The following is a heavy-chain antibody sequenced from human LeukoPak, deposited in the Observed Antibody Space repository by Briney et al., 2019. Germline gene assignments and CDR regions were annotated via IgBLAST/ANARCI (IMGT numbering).Heavy chain of an antibody. Sequence: ASVRVSCKTSGYTFSSHGITWVRQAPGQGLEWMGWISASSGKTNIAQNLQGRVTMTTDTSTSTAYMDLRSLRSDDTAVYYCARAYCGSTSCYFDIWGQGQWSPSLQ. CDR1: GYTFSSHG. V-gene: IGHV1-18*01. CDR2: ISASSGKT. J-gene: IGHJ3*02. CDR3: ARAYCGSTSCYFDI. D-gene: IGHD2-2*01.